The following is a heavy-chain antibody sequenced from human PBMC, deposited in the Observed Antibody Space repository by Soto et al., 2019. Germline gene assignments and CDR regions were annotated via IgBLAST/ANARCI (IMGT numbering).Heavy chain of an antibody. V-gene: IGHV3-30*03. J-gene: IGHJ4*02. Sequence: QVQLVESGGGVVQPGRSLRLSCAASGFPFTTYGMHCVREGPGKGLEWVAVISYDGSNKYYAASVKGRFTISRDNSKNTLYLQMNSLRPEDTALYYCVGGHYYFDYRGQGTLVTGSS. CDR3: VGGHYYFDY. D-gene: IGHD3-10*01. CDR2: ISYDGSNK. CDR1: GFPFTTYG.